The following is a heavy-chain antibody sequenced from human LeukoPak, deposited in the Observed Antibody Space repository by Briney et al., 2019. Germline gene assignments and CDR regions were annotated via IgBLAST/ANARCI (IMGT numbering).Heavy chain of an antibody. D-gene: IGHD4-17*01. Sequence: GGSLRLSCTASGVTLSNYAMHWVRRPPGRGLEWEAVISFDGTNKYYGDSVEGRFSVSRDNSKNTLYLQMDSLRPDDTAIYYCATDYGDYEPIDYWGQGTLVTVSS. V-gene: IGHV3-30*04. CDR1: GVTLSNYA. J-gene: IGHJ4*02. CDR3: ATDYGDYEPIDY. CDR2: ISFDGTNK.